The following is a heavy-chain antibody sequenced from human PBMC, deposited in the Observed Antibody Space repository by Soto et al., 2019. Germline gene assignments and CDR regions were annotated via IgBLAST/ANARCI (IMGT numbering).Heavy chain of an antibody. CDR3: ARHSDNGGIDFDY. CDR1: GGSMISYY. CDR2: IYYSGST. D-gene: IGHD2-15*01. Sequence: PSETLSLTCTVSGGSMISYYWSWIRQPPGKGLEWIGYIYYSGSTNYNPSLKSRVTISVDTSKNQISLKLSSVTAADTAVYYCARHSDNGGIDFDYWGQGTLVTVSS. J-gene: IGHJ4*02. V-gene: IGHV4-59*08.